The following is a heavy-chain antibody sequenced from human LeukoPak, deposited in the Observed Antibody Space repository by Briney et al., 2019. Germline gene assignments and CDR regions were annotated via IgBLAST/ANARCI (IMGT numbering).Heavy chain of an antibody. CDR1: GGSISSYY. D-gene: IGHD5-18*01. Sequence: PSETLSLTCTVSGGSISSYYWSWIRQPAGKGLEWIGRIYTSGSTNYNPALKRRVTMSVDTSKNQFSLKLSSVTAADSAVYYCARDSGVDTAMARPFAYWGQGTLVTVSS. J-gene: IGHJ4*02. V-gene: IGHV4-4*07. CDR2: IYTSGST. CDR3: ARDSGVDTAMARPFAY.